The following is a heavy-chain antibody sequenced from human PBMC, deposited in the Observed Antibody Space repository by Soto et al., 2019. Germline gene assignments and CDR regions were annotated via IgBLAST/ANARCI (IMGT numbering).Heavy chain of an antibody. CDR3: ARVSIAAAGFYYYYGMDV. CDR1: GGSFSGYY. V-gene: IGHV4-34*01. J-gene: IGHJ6*02. D-gene: IGHD6-13*01. Sequence: SEILSLTCAVYGGSFSGYYWSWIRQPPGKGLEWIGEINHSGSTNYNPSLKSRVTISVDTSKNQFSLKLSSVTAADTAVYYCARVSIAAAGFYYYYGMDVWGQGTTVTSP. CDR2: INHSGST.